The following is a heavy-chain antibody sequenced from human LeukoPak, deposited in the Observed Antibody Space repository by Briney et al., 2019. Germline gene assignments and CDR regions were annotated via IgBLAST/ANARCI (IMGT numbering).Heavy chain of an antibody. V-gene: IGHV3-74*01. CDR2: VNSDGSNT. Sequence: GGSLRLSCAASGFTFSSYWMHWVRQAPGKGLVWVSRVNSDGSNTTYADSVKGRFTISRDNSKNTLYLQMNSLRAEDTAVYYCAKGYSYGLDYWGQGTLVTVSS. D-gene: IGHD5-18*01. J-gene: IGHJ4*02. CDR1: GFTFSSYW. CDR3: AKGYSYGLDY.